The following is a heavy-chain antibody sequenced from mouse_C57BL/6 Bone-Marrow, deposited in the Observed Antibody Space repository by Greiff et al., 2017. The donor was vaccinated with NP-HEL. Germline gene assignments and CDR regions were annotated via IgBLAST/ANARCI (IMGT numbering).Heavy chain of an antibody. CDR1: GYTFTSYW. CDR3: ARAGYYGPWFAG. Sequence: QVQLQQPGAELVKPGASVKMSCKASGYTFTSYWITWVKQRPGQGLEWIGDIYPGSGSTNYNEKFKSKATLTVDTSHSTAYMQLSSLTSEDSAVYYCARAGYYGPWFAGWGQGTLVTVSA. V-gene: IGHV1-55*01. D-gene: IGHD1-2*01. CDR2: IYPGSGST. J-gene: IGHJ3*01.